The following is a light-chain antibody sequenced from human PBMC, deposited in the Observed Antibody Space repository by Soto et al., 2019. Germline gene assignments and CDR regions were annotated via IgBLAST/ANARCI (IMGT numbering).Light chain of an antibody. CDR2: GAS. J-gene: IGKJ2*01. CDR3: QQYGSSPYT. CDR1: QSVRNSY. Sequence: EILLTQSPGTLSLSPGERATLSCRASQSVRNSYLAWYQQKPGQAPRLLIYGASWRATGIPDRFSGSGSGTDFTLTISTLEPEDFAVYYCQQYGSSPYTFGQGTKLEI. V-gene: IGKV3-20*01.